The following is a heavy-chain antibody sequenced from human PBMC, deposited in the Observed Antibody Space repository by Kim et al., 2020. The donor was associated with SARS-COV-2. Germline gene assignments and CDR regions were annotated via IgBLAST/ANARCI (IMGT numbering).Heavy chain of an antibody. CDR2: IFSDGST. V-gene: IGHV3-53*01. D-gene: IGHD6-19*01. CDR1: GFTVSSSY. Sequence: GGSLILSCAASGFTVSSSYMSWVRQVPGKGLEWVSNIFSDGSTYYADSVKGRFTISRDISKNTLYLQMNSLRAEDTAVYHCARESAVAGLIDYWGQGTLVTVSS. CDR3: ARESAVAGLIDY. J-gene: IGHJ4*02.